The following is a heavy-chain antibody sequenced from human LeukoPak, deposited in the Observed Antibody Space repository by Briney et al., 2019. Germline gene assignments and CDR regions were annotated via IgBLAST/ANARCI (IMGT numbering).Heavy chain of an antibody. CDR1: GYTFTKYA. CDR2: ISVYNGNT. J-gene: IGHJ3*02. V-gene: IGHV1-18*01. Sequence: ASVKVSCKASGYTFTKYAISWVRQAPGQGLEWMGWISVYNGNTNYAEKLQGRVTMTTDTSTSTAYMELSRLRSDDTAVYYCARVEGYCSTTSCQQNNAFDIWGQGTMVTVSS. CDR3: ARVEGYCSTTSCQQNNAFDI. D-gene: IGHD2-2*01.